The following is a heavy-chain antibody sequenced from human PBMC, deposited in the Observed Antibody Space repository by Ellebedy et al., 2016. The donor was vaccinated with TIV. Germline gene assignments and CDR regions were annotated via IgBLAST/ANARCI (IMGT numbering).Heavy chain of an antibody. CDR1: GDSIFSSTNY. CDR3: ARHLGVRAFEY. V-gene: IGHV4-39*02. Sequence: MPSETLSLTCTVSGDSIFSSTNYWGWVRQSPGTGLEWVGTIFYDGTTYYNPSLKRRLTISVDTSRNHFSLTLNSVTAADTATYYCARHLGVRAFEYWGPGTMVTVAS. CDR2: IFYDGTT. D-gene: IGHD2/OR15-2a*01. J-gene: IGHJ3*01.